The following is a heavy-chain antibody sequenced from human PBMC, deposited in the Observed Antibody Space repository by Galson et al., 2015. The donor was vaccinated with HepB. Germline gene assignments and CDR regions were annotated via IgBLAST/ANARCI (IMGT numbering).Heavy chain of an antibody. CDR1: AFTFSSYA. J-gene: IGHJ5*02. D-gene: IGHD6-19*01. Sequence: SLRLSCAASAFTFSSYAMHWVRQAPGKGLEWVAVIWHDGSNKYYADSVKGRFTISRDNSKNTLYLQMNSLRADDTAVYYCARPYASTHRAVAGSWGQGTLVTVSS. CDR3: ARPYASTHRAVAGS. V-gene: IGHV3-33*01. CDR2: IWHDGSNK.